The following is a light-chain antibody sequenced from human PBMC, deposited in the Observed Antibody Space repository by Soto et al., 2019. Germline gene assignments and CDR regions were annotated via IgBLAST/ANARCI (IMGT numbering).Light chain of an antibody. Sequence: QSVLTQPPSVSGAPGQRVTISCTGSSSNIGAGYDVHWYQQLPGTAPKLLIYGNSNRPSAVPDRFSGSKSGTSASLAITGLQAEDEADYYCQSYDSSQSGVVFGGGTKLTVL. V-gene: IGLV1-40*01. CDR1: SSNIGAGYD. J-gene: IGLJ2*01. CDR3: QSYDSSQSGVV. CDR2: GNS.